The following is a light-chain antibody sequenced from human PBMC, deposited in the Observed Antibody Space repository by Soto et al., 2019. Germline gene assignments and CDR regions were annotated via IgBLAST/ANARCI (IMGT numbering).Light chain of an antibody. V-gene: IGKV3-20*01. Sequence: EIVLTQSPGTLSLSPGERATLSCRASQSVSSSYLAWYQQKPGQAPRLLIYAASNRATGIPDRFSGSGSGTHFTLTISRLEPEDFAVYYCHQYGRSPLTSGPGTKVDIK. CDR1: QSVSSSY. J-gene: IGKJ3*01. CDR3: HQYGRSPLT. CDR2: AAS.